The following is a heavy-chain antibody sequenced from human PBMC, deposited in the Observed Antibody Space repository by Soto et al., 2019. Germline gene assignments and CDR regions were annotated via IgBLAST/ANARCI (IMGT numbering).Heavy chain of an antibody. D-gene: IGHD3-3*01. J-gene: IGHJ4*02. Sequence: PGGSLRLSCAASGFTFSSYSMNWVRQAPGKGLEWVSSISSSSSYIYYADSVKGRFTISRDNAKNSLYLQMNRLRAEDKAVYYCARERGTIFGVLDYWGQGTLVTVSS. CDR2: ISSSSSYI. V-gene: IGHV3-21*01. CDR3: ARERGTIFGVLDY. CDR1: GFTFSSYS.